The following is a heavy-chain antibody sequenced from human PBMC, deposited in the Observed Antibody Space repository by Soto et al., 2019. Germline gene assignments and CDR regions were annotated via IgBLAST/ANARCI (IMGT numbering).Heavy chain of an antibody. V-gene: IGHV4-34*01. D-gene: IGHD3-9*01. J-gene: IGHJ6*02. CDR1: GGSFSGYS. Sequence: QVQLQQWGAGLLKPSETLSLTCAVYGGSFSGYSWSWIRQPPGKGLEWVGEINHSGSTNYNPSLKSRVTIAVDTYKNQFSLTLSSVTAADSAVYYCARGGAYYDMLTVIDYYYYYGMDVWGQGNTVNVSS. CDR2: INHSGST. CDR3: ARGGAYYDMLTVIDYYYYYGMDV.